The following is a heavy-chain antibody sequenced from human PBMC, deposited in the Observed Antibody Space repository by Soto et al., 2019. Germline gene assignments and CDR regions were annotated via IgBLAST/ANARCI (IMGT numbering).Heavy chain of an antibody. CDR3: AKDHRRYCSGGSCNPPHY. J-gene: IGHJ4*02. V-gene: IGHV3-23*01. CDR2: ISGSGGST. CDR1: GFTFSSYA. Sequence: GGSLRLSCAASGFTFSSYAMSWVRQAPGKGLEWVSAISGSGGSTYYADSVKGRFTISRDNSKNTLYLQMNSLRAEDTAVYYCAKDHRRYCSGGSCNPPHYWGQGTLVTVSS. D-gene: IGHD2-15*01.